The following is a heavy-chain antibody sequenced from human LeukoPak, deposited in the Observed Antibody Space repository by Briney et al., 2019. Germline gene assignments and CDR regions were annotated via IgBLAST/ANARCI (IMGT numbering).Heavy chain of an antibody. Sequence: GASVKVSCKTSGYTFTGYYIHWVRQAPGQGLEWMGRINPHNVVSDYAQTFRGRIVTARDRSISTVHMVLRRLRSDDTAVYYCARGSLVGATKADPFEIWGQGTLVTVSS. CDR3: ARGSLVGATKADPFEI. V-gene: IGHV1-2*06. J-gene: IGHJ3*02. D-gene: IGHD1-26*01. CDR2: INPHNVVS. CDR1: GYTFTGYY.